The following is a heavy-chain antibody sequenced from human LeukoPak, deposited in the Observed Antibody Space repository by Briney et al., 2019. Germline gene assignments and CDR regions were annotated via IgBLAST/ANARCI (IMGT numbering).Heavy chain of an antibody. Sequence: GGSLRLSCAASEFTFINYAMNWVRQAPGKGLEWLALISYDGNNDCYADSVKGRFIISRDNAKSTLYLQMNSLRVEDTAVYYCAKDVHAAARNYFDYWGQGTLVTVSS. CDR3: AKDVHAAARNYFDY. CDR1: EFTFINYA. J-gene: IGHJ4*02. CDR2: ISYDGNND. V-gene: IGHV3-30-3*01. D-gene: IGHD6-13*01.